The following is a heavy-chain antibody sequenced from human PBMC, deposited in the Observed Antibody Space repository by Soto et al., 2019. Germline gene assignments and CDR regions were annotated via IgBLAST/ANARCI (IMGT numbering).Heavy chain of an antibody. CDR2: IYYSGST. CDR1: GGSISSVDYY. D-gene: IGHD3-22*01. V-gene: IGHV4-30-4*01. Sequence: QVQLQESGPGLVKPSQTLSRTCTVSGGSISSVDYYWSWIRQPPGKGLEWIGYIYYSGSTYYNPSLESRVTISVDTSKNQFSLKVRSVTAAYTAVYYCARVTYDSSGPKSGGAFDIWGQGTMVTVSS. CDR3: ARVTYDSSGPKSGGAFDI. J-gene: IGHJ3*02.